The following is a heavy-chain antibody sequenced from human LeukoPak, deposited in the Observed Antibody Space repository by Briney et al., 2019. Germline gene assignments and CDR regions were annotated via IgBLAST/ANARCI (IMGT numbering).Heavy chain of an antibody. CDR1: GFTLSSYG. CDR3: AKDPGITMIVPYGMDV. CDR2: IWYDGSNK. D-gene: IGHD3-22*01. J-gene: IGHJ6*02. V-gene: IGHV3-30*02. Sequence: GGSLRLSCAASGFTLSSYGMHWVRQAPGKGMEWVAVIWYDGSNKYYADSVKGRFTISRDNSKNTLYLQMNSLRAEDTAVYYCAKDPGITMIVPYGMDVWGQGTTVTVSS.